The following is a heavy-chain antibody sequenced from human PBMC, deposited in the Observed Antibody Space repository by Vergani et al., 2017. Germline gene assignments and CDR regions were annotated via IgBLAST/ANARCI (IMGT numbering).Heavy chain of an antibody. J-gene: IGHJ4*02. Sequence: EVQLVQSGAELRKPGESLQISCKTSGSFFDTNWIGWVRQTPGKGLEWMGLIWPDDSDTRYSPSFQGQVTNSADKSTTTTYLQLASLKASYTAIYYCVQHMAVLDNWGQGTLVTVSS. D-gene: IGHD6-19*01. V-gene: IGHV5-51*03. CDR1: GSFFDTNW. CDR3: VQHMAVLDN. CDR2: IWPDDSDT.